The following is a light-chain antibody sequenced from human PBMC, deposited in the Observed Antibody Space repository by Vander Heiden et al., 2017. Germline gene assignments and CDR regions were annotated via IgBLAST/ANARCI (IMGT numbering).Light chain of an antibody. J-gene: IGKJ4*01. CDR2: GAS. V-gene: IGKV3-15*01. CDR1: QSVSSN. CDR3: QQDNNWPPTT. Sequence: EIVMTQSPATLSVSPGEKATLSCRASQSVSSNLAWYQQKPGQAPRLLIYGASTRATGIPARFSGSGYGTEFTLTISSLQSEDFAVYYCQQDNNWPPTTFGGGTKVEIK.